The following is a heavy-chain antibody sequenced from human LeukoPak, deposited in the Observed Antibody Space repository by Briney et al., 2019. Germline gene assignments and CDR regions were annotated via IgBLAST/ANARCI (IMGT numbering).Heavy chain of an antibody. J-gene: IGHJ4*02. CDR2: ISHSGST. Sequence: SETLSLTCAVYGGSFSGYYWSWIRQPPGKGLEWIGEISHSGSTNYNPSLKSRVTISVDTSKNQFSLKLSSVTAADTAVYYCARHLPLAYCGGDCYSYDYWGQGTLVTVSS. D-gene: IGHD2-21*02. CDR3: ARHLPLAYCGGDCYSYDY. CDR1: GGSFSGYY. V-gene: IGHV4-34*01.